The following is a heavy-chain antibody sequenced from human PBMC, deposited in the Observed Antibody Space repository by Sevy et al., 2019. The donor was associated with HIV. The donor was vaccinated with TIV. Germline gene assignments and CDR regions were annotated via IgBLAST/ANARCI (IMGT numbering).Heavy chain of an antibody. J-gene: IGHJ4*02. CDR3: AKEIRYARGYSGHGDYFDY. D-gene: IGHD5-12*01. Sequence: ASVKVSCKVSGYTLTQLSMHWVRQAPGKGLEWMGSFDPEDGETLYAQKFQGRVTMTEDTSTDTAYMELRSLRSEDTAVYYCAKEIRYARGYSGHGDYFDYWGQGTRVTVSS. CDR1: GYTLTQLS. CDR2: FDPEDGET. V-gene: IGHV1-24*01.